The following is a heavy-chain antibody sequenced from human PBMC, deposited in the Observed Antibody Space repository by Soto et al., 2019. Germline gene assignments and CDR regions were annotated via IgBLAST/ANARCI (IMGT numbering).Heavy chain of an antibody. CDR1: GYTFTSYY. J-gene: IGHJ4*02. V-gene: IGHV1-46*01. Sequence: ASVKVSCKASGYTFTSYYIHWVRQAPGQGLEWMGVINPSGGSTTYAQKFQDTVTMTRDTSASTVYMELSSLRSEDTAVYYCAREGLDYGEPDYWGQGTLVTVPS. CDR3: AREGLDYGEPDY. D-gene: IGHD4-17*01. CDR2: INPSGGST.